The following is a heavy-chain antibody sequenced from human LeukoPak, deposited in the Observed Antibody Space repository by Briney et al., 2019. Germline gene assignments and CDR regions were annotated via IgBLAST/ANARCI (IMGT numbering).Heavy chain of an antibody. CDR2: ISSSSSYI. CDR3: ASTFDSGWYPHPVGY. J-gene: IGHJ4*02. D-gene: IGHD6-19*01. CDR1: GFTFSSYS. Sequence: GGSLRLSCAASGFTFSSYSMNWVRQAPGKGLEWVSSISSSSSYIYYADSVKGRFTISRDNAKNSLYLQMNSLRAEDTAVYYCASTFDSGWYPHPVGYWGQGTLVTVSS. V-gene: IGHV3-21*01.